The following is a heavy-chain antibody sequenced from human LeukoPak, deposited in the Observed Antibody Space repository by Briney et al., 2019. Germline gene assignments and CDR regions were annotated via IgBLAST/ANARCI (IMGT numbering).Heavy chain of an antibody. J-gene: IGHJ4*02. D-gene: IGHD1-1*01. CDR1: GGSFSGYY. CDR3: ARGPPGSSRRDY. CDR2: INHSGST. V-gene: IGHV4-34*01. Sequence: PSETLSLTCAVYGGSFSGYYWSWIRQPPGKGLEWIGEINHSGSTNYNPSLKSRVTISVDTSKNQFSLKLSSVTAADTAVHYCARGPPGSSRRDYWGQGTLVTVSS.